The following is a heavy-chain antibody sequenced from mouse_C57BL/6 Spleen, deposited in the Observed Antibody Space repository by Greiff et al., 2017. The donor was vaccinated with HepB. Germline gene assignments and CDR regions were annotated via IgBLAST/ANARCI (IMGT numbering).Heavy chain of an antibody. CDR2: SRNKANDYTT. CDR1: GFTFSDFY. CDR3: ARDAGDAMDY. V-gene: IGHV7-1*01. J-gene: IGHJ4*01. Sequence: EVMLVESGGGLVQSGRSLRLSCAPSGFTFSDFYMEWVRQAPGKGLEWIAASRNKANDYTTEYSASVKGRFIVSRDTSQSILYLQMNALRAEDTAIYYCARDAGDAMDYWGQGTSVTVSS.